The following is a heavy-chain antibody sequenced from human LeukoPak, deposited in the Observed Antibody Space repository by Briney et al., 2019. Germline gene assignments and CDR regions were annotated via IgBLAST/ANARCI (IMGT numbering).Heavy chain of an antibody. CDR1: GGSISSSSYY. CDR3: ARSGWPGY. CDR2: IYYSGST. V-gene: IGHV4-39*01. Sequence: SETLSLTCTVSGGSISSSSYYWGWIRQPPGKGLEWIGSIYYSGSTYYNPSLKSRVTISVDTSKNQFSLKLSSVTAADTAVYYCARSGWPGYWGQGPLVTVSS. D-gene: IGHD6-19*01. J-gene: IGHJ4*02.